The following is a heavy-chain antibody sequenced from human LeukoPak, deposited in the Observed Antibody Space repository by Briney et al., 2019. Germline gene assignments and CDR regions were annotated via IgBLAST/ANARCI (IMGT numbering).Heavy chain of an antibody. Sequence: SETLSLTCTVSGASITIGAESYHWGWVRQPPGKGLEWIGTIYYTGISYYNPSLESRVTSSLDTSKNQFSLTLNSVTAADTAVYYCVRADYNGGNPGSFDIWGRGTMVTVSS. J-gene: IGHJ3*02. V-gene: IGHV4-39*07. CDR3: VRADYNGGNPGSFDI. CDR1: GASITIGAESYH. D-gene: IGHD2-8*01. CDR2: IYYTGIS.